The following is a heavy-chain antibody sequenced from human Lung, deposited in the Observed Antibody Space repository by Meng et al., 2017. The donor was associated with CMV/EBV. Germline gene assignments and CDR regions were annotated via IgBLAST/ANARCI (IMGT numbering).Heavy chain of an antibody. CDR1: GFTFSDYA. J-gene: IGHJ4*02. CDR2: TSYNENIK. CDR3: ARDYYDFWSGHPHY. D-gene: IGHD3-3*01. Sequence: GGSLKIXXAASGFTFSDYAMHWVRQAPGKGLEWVAITSYNENIKNYADSVKGRFTISRDNSKNILYLQMNTLRPEDTAVYYCARDYYDFWSGHPHYWGQGTXVTVSS. V-gene: IGHV3-30-3*01.